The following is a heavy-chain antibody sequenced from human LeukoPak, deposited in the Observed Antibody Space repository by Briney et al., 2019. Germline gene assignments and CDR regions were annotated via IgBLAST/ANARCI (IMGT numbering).Heavy chain of an antibody. CDR2: IIPIFGTA. J-gene: IGHJ3*02. CDR3: ARKRDILTGYYNDAFDI. D-gene: IGHD3-9*01. Sequence: ASVKVSCKASGGTFTSYAISWVRQAPGQGLEWMGGIIPIFGTANYAQKFQGRVTITADESTSTAYMELRSLRSEDTAVYYCARKRDILTGYYNDAFDIWGQGTMVTVSS. V-gene: IGHV1-69*13. CDR1: GGTFTSYA.